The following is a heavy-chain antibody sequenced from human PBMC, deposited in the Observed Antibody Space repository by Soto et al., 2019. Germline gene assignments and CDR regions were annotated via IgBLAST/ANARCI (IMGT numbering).Heavy chain of an antibody. J-gene: IGHJ6*02. V-gene: IGHV1-18*01. CDR1: GYTFTSYG. Sequence: QVQLVQSGAEVRKPGASVKVSCKASGYTFTSYGISWVRQAPGQGLEWMGWISAYNGNTNYAQKLQGRVTMTTDTSTSTAYMELRSLRSDDTAVYYCASFLERLRYYYGMDVWGQGTTVTVSS. D-gene: IGHD3-3*01. CDR2: ISAYNGNT. CDR3: ASFLERLRYYYGMDV.